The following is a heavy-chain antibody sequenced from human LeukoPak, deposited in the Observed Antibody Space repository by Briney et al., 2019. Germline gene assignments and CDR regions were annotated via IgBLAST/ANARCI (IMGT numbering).Heavy chain of an antibody. D-gene: IGHD5-18*01. CDR1: GGTFSSFA. J-gene: IGHJ4*02. Sequence: SVKVSCKASGGTFSSFAISWVRQAPGQGLEWMGGIIPGFPTANYAQKFQGRVTITADESTSTAYMELSSLKSEDTAVCYCARDPKLGYSYGTWGQGTLVTVSS. CDR2: IIPGFPTA. CDR3: ARDPKLGYSYGT. V-gene: IGHV1-69*13.